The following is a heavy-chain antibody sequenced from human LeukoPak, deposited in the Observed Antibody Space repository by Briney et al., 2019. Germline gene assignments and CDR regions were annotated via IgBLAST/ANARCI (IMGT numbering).Heavy chain of an antibody. CDR1: GGSIGNGDYY. Sequence: PSETLSLTCSVSGGSIGNGDYYWGWIRQAPGKGLESIGSIFFGGSTHYNPCLKSRATISVDTSKNQFSLKLTSVTAADAAMYYCARQLPTAAADTRGYFDYWGQGTVVTVSS. D-gene: IGHD6-25*01. CDR3: ARQLPTAAADTRGYFDY. CDR2: IFFGGST. V-gene: IGHV4-39*01. J-gene: IGHJ4*01.